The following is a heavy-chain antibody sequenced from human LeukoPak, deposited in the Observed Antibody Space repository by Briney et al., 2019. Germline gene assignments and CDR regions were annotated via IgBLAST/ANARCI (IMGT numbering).Heavy chain of an antibody. D-gene: IGHD3-10*01. CDR2: ISAYNGNT. CDR1: GYTFTSYG. V-gene: IGHV1-18*01. CDR3: ARDYGSYYSGSGSYYV. J-gene: IGHJ6*04. Sequence: ASVKVSCKASGYTFTSYGISWVRQAPGQGLEWMGWISAYNGNTNYAQKLQGRVTMTTDTSTSTAYMELRSLRSDDTAVYYCARDYGSYYSGSGSYYVWGKGTTVTVSS.